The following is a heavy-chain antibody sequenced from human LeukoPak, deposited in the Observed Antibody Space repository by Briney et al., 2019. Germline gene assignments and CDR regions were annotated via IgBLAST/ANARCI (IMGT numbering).Heavy chain of an antibody. CDR1: GYTFTDYY. CDR2: INPNSGGT. D-gene: IGHD3-10*01. V-gene: IGHV1-2*02. CDR3: ARGGSGSYFSWLDP. Sequence: ASVKVSCKASGYTFTDYYIHWVRQAPGQGLECMGWINPNSGGTNYAQKFQGRVTMTSDTSISTAYMELSRLRSDDTAVYYCARGGSGSYFSWLDPWGQGTLVTVSS. J-gene: IGHJ5*02.